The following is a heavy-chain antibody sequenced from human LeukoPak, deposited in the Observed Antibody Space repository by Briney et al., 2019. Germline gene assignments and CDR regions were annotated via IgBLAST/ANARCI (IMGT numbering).Heavy chain of an antibody. CDR1: GYTFIRHG. J-gene: IGHJ5*02. V-gene: IGHV1-18*01. CDR3: ARFRLVEKNWFDH. Sequence: ASVNVSCKASGYTFIRHGISWVRQAPGQGLEWMGWINAYNGNTNYPQKLQGRITFTTETTTNTAFMELRSLRSDDAAVYYCARFRLVEKNWFDHWGQGTLVTVSS. D-gene: IGHD6-19*01. CDR2: INAYNGNT.